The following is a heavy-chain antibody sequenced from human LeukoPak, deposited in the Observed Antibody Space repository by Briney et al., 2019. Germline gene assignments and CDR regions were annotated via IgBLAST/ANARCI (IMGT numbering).Heavy chain of an antibody. CDR2: IYYSGST. CDR3: RLLLISDGDY. Sequence: SETLSLTCTVSGGSISSSSYYWGWIRQPPGKGLEWIGSIYYSGSTYYNPSLKSRVTISVDTSKNQFSLKLSVVTAADTAVYYCRLLLISDGDYWGQGTLVTVSS. D-gene: IGHD3-22*01. V-gene: IGHV4-39*01. J-gene: IGHJ4*02. CDR1: GGSISSSSYY.